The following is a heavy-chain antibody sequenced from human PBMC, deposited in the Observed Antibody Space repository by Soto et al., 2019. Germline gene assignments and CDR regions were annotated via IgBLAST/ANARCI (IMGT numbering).Heavy chain of an antibody. CDR3: ARQDIVVVPAAQQFDAFDI. D-gene: IGHD2-2*01. Sequence: GESLKISCKGSGYSFTSYWIGWVRQMPGKGLEWMGIIYPGDSDTRYSPSLQGQVTISADKSISTAYLQWSSLKASDTAMYYCARQDIVVVPAAQQFDAFDIWGQGTMVTVSS. J-gene: IGHJ3*02. CDR2: IYPGDSDT. CDR1: GYSFTSYW. V-gene: IGHV5-51*01.